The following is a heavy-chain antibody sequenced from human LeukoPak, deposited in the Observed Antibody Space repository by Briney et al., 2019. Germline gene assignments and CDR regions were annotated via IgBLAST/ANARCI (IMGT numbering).Heavy chain of an antibody. Sequence: SETLSLTCTVSGGSISSSSYCWGWIRQPPGKGLEWIGSIHYSGTTYYNPSLKSRVTISVDTSKNQFSLKLSSVTAADTAVYYCARDGTGTSWFDPWGQGTLVTVSS. CDR1: GGSISSSSYC. CDR3: ARDGTGTSWFDP. CDR2: IHYSGTT. D-gene: IGHD1-7*01. J-gene: IGHJ5*02. V-gene: IGHV4-39*07.